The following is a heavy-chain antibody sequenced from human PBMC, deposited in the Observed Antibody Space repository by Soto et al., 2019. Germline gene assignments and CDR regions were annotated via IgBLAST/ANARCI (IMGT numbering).Heavy chain of an antibody. D-gene: IGHD3-10*01. CDR1: GGSISSGGYS. J-gene: IGHJ5*02. Sequence: SETLSLTCAVSGGSISSGGYSWSWIRQPPGKGLEWIGYIYHSGSTYYNPSLKSRVTISVDRSKNQFSLKLSSVTAADTAVYYCARAGTTMVRGVISGWFDPWGQGTLVTVSS. CDR3: ARAGTTMVRGVISGWFDP. CDR2: IYHSGST. V-gene: IGHV4-30-2*01.